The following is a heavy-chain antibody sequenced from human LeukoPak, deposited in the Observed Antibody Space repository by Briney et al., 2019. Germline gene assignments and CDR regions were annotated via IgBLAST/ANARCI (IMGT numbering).Heavy chain of an antibody. D-gene: IGHD3-10*01. CDR1: GFTVSSNS. Sequence: GGSLRLSCAASGFTVSSNSLSWVRQAPGKGLEWVSVIYSGGTTYYADSVRGRFTISRDNSKNTLYLQMNSLRTEDTAVYYCATDSSGRPFDSWGQGTLVTVSS. J-gene: IGHJ4*02. V-gene: IGHV3-53*01. CDR2: IYSGGTT. CDR3: ATDSSGRPFDS.